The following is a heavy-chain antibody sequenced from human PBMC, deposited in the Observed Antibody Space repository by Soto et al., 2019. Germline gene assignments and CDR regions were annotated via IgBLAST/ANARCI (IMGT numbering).Heavy chain of an antibody. Sequence: SETLSLTCSVTGGSVSSTYYSWSWIRQHPGKGLEWIGYISYTGSTSFNPSLRSRVTITADTTKNQFSLKLTSVTAADTAIYYCAGDRHKDASLTWFDPWGQGTLVTVSS. CDR1: GGSVSSTYYS. CDR3: AGDRHKDASLTWFDP. CDR2: ISYTGST. J-gene: IGHJ5*02. V-gene: IGHV4-31*03.